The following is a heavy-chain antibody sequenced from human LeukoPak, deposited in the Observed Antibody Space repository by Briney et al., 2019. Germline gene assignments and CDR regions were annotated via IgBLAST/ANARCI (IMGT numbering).Heavy chain of an antibody. V-gene: IGHV3-48*03. CDR2: ISSSGSTI. CDR3: AELGITMIGGV. CDR1: GFISSSYE. Sequence: GGSLRLSCAASGFISSSYEMNWVRQAPGKGLEWVSYISSSGSTIYYADSVKGRFTISRDNAKNSLCLQMNSLRAEDTAVYYCAELGITMIGGVWGKGTTVTISS. J-gene: IGHJ6*04. D-gene: IGHD3-10*02.